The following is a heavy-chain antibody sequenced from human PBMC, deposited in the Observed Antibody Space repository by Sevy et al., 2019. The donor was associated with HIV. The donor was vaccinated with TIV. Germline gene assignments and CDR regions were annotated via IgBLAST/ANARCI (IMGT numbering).Heavy chain of an antibody. CDR3: AKALNPALESMIEVIFRTLKGFDV. Sequence: GGSLRLSCAASGFTFNTHAMNWVRQAPGKGLEWVSGISATGGGTYYTDSVKGRVTVSSDNSQNTLYLQMNSLRADDTAIYYCAKALNPALESMIEVIFRTLKGFDVWGQRTMVTVSS. V-gene: IGHV3-23*01. CDR1: GFTFNTHA. CDR2: ISATGGGT. D-gene: IGHD3-22*01. J-gene: IGHJ3*01.